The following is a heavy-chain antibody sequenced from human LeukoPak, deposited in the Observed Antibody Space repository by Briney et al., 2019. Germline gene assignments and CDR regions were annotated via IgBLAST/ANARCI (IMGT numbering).Heavy chain of an antibody. J-gene: IGHJ4*02. CDR1: GFIFSSYA. CDR2: ISGSGGST. D-gene: IGHD3-22*01. Sequence: HPGGSLRLSCAASGFIFSSYAMSWVRQAPGRGLEWVSTISGSGGSTYYADSVKGRFTISRDNSKNTLYLQMNNLRAEDTAVYYCANGRSGYYSPFDYWGQGTLVTVSS. V-gene: IGHV3-23*01. CDR3: ANGRSGYYSPFDY.